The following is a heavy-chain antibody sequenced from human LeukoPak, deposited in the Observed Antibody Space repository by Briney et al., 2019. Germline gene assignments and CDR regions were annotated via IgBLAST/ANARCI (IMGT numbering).Heavy chain of an antibody. Sequence: SETLSLTCTVSGGSISSYYWSWIRQPPGKGLEWIGYIYYSGSTYYNPSLKSRVTISVDTSKNQFSLKLSSVTAADTAVYYCARVGLAVARAFDIWGQGTVVTVSS. CDR3: ARVGLAVARAFDI. J-gene: IGHJ3*02. CDR1: GGSISSYY. CDR2: IYYSGST. V-gene: IGHV4-59*08. D-gene: IGHD6-19*01.